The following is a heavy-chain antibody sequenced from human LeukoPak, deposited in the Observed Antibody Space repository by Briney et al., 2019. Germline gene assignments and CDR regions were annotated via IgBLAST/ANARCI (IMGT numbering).Heavy chain of an antibody. D-gene: IGHD3-22*01. CDR1: GGTFSSYA. V-gene: IGHV1-69*13. CDR2: IIPIFGTA. CDR3: ARETHDSSGYYFRDAFDI. J-gene: IGHJ3*02. Sequence: ASVKVSCKASGGTFSSYAISWVRQAPGQGLEWMGGIIPIFGTANYAQKFQGRVTITADESTSTAYMELSSLRSEDTAVYYCARETHDSSGYYFRDAFDIWGQGTMVTVSS.